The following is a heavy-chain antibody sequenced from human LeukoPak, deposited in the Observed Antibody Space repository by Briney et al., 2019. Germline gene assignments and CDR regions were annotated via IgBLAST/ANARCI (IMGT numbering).Heavy chain of an antibody. Sequence: PGGSLRLSCAASGFTFSSYAMSWVRQAPGKGLEWVSAISGSGGSTYYADSGKGRFTISRDNSKNTLYLQMNSLRAEDTAVYYCAKDDYGDYLGFDYWGQGTLVTVSS. CDR2: ISGSGGST. V-gene: IGHV3-23*01. CDR3: AKDDYGDYLGFDY. J-gene: IGHJ4*02. CDR1: GFTFSSYA. D-gene: IGHD4-17*01.